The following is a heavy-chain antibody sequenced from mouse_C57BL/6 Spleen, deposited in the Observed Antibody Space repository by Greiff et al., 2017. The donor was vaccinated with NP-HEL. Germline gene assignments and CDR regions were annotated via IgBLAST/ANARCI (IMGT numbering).Heavy chain of an antibody. V-gene: IGHV3-6*01. CDR2: ISYDGSN. D-gene: IGHD2-4*01. J-gene: IGHJ4*01. CDR3: ARGDYDYDYAMDY. CDR1: GYSITSGYY. Sequence: EVKLVESGPGLVKPSQSLSLTCSVTGYSITSGYYWNWIRQFPGNKLEWMGYISYDGSNNYNPSLKNRISITRDTSKNQFFLKLNSVPTEDTATYYCARGDYDYDYAMDYWGQGTSVTVSS.